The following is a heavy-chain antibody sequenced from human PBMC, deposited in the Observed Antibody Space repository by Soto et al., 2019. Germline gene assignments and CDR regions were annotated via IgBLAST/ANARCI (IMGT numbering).Heavy chain of an antibody. J-gene: IGHJ4*02. Sequence: SGPTLVNPTQTLTLTCTFSGFSLSTSGVGVGWIRQPPGKALEWLALIYWDDDKRYSPSLKSRLTITKDTSKNQVVLTMTNMDPVDTATYSCAHSWYCSGGSCYYTYYFDYWGQGTLVTVSS. CDR2: IYWDDDK. V-gene: IGHV2-5*02. D-gene: IGHD2-15*01. CDR3: AHSWYCSGGSCYYTYYFDY. CDR1: GFSLSTSGVG.